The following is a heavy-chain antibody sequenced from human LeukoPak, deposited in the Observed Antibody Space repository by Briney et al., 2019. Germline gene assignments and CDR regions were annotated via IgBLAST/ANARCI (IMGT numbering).Heavy chain of an antibody. Sequence: PGGSLRLSCAAVGFTYSSYWMHWVRHAPGKGLVWVSRISGDGSSTTYADSVKGRFTISRDNAKNTLYLQMNSLRAEDTAVYYCARVTGLELAAFDQWGQGTLVTVSS. J-gene: IGHJ4*02. CDR2: ISGDGSST. CDR1: GFTYSSYW. CDR3: ARVTGLELAAFDQ. V-gene: IGHV3-74*03. D-gene: IGHD6-13*01.